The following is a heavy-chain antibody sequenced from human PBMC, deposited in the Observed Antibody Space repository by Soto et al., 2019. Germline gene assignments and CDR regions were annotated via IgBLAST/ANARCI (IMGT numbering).Heavy chain of an antibody. J-gene: IGHJ4*02. CDR1: GFTFSSYA. D-gene: IGHD3-22*01. CDR3: AKADSSGYYGTFDY. CDR2: ISGSGGST. V-gene: IGHV3-23*01. Sequence: GGSLRLSCAASGFTFSSYAMSWVRQAPGKGLGWVSAISGSGGSTYYADSVKGRFTISRDNSKNTLYLQMNSLRAEDTAVYYCAKADSSGYYGTFDYWGQGTLVTVSS.